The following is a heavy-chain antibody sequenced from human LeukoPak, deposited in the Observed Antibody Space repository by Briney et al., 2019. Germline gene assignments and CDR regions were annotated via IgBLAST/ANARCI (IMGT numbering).Heavy chain of an antibody. D-gene: IGHD6-13*01. CDR2: INHSGST. CDR1: GGSFSGYY. V-gene: IGHV4-34*01. CDR3: ARAGAAATFDY. Sequence: SETLSLTCAVYGGSFSGYYWSWIRQPPGKGLEWIGEINHSGSTNYNPSLKSRVTISVDTSKNQFSLKLSSVTAEDTALYYCARAGAAATFDYWGQGTLGTVSS. J-gene: IGHJ4*02.